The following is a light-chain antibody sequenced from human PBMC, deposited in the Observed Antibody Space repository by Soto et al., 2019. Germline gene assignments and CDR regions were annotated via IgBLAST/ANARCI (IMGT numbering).Light chain of an antibody. CDR2: AAS. CDR1: QSVSRNY. V-gene: IGKV3-20*01. Sequence: EIVLTQSPGTLSLSPGERATLSCRASQSVSRNYLAWYQQKPGQAPRHLIYAASSRATGIPDRFSGSGSGTDFTLTISRLEPEDFAVYYCQQYGSSQYTFGQGTKLEIK. CDR3: QQYGSSQYT. J-gene: IGKJ2*01.